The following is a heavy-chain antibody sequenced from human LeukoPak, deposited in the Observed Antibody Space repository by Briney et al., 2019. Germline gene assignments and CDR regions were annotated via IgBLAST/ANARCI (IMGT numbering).Heavy chain of an antibody. CDR2: ISAYNGNT. D-gene: IGHD3-3*01. CDR1: GYTFTGYY. CDR3: ARGGKRITIFGVVTSSFDY. J-gene: IGHJ4*02. Sequence: GASVKVSCKASGYTFTGYYMHWVRQAPGQGLEWMGWISAYNGNTNYAQKLQGRVTMTTDTSTSTAYMELRSLRSDDTAVYYCARGGKRITIFGVVTSSFDYWGQGTLVTVSS. V-gene: IGHV1-18*04.